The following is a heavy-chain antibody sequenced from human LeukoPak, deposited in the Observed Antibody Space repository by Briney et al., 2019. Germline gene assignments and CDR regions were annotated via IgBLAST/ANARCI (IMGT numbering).Heavy chain of an antibody. J-gene: IGHJ4*02. CDR1: GGSISSGDYY. D-gene: IGHD1-26*01. V-gene: IGHV4-30-4*08. Sequence: SETLSLTCTVSGGSISSGDYYWSWIRQPPGKGLEWIGYIYYSGSTYYNPSLKSRVTTSVDTSKNQFSLKLSSVTAADTAVYYCAREVGAQYYFDYWGQGTLVTVSS. CDR2: IYYSGST. CDR3: AREVGAQYYFDY.